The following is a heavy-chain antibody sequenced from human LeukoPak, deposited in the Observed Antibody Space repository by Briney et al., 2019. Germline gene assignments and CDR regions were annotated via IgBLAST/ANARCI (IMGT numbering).Heavy chain of an antibody. CDR2: MNPNSGNT. D-gene: IGHD5-18*01. J-gene: IGHJ4*02. V-gene: IGHV1-8*01. CDR3: ARSDTAMVYFDY. CDR1: GYTFTSYD. Sequence: AAPLKVSCKASGYTFTSYDINWVRQATGQGLEWMGWMNPNSGNTGYAQKFQGRVTMTRNTSISTAYMELSSLRSEDTAVYYCARSDTAMVYFDYWGQGTLVTVSS.